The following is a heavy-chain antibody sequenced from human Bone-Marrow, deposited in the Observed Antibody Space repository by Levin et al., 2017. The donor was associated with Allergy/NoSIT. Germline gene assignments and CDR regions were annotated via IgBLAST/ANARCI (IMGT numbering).Heavy chain of an antibody. CDR3: ARDFRGRYYFDY. V-gene: IGHV1-46*01. Sequence: GESLKISCKASGYTFTSYYMHWVRQAPGQGLEWMGIINPSGGSTSYAQKFQGRVTMTRDTSTSTVDMELSSLRSEDTAVYYCARDFRGRYYFDYWGQGTLVTVSS. CDR1: GYTFTSYY. D-gene: IGHD3-16*01. CDR2: INPSGGST. J-gene: IGHJ4*02.